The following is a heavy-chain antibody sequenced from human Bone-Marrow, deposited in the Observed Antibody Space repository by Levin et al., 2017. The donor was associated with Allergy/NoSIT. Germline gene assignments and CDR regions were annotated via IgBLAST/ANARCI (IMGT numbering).Heavy chain of an antibody. CDR1: DDSISSYY. V-gene: IGHV4-59*01. J-gene: IGHJ2*01. Sequence: KTSETLSLTCSVSDDSISSYYWSWIRQPPGKGLEWIGFIYFRGNTNYNPSLKSRVTTSIDTSKNQFSLKLTSVTAADTAVYYCARVTSSSYWHFDLWGRGTQVTVSS. D-gene: IGHD6-6*01. CDR3: ARVTSSSYWHFDL. CDR2: IYFRGNT.